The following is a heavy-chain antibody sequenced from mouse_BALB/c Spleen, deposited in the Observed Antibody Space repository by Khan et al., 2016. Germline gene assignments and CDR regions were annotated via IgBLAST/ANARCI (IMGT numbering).Heavy chain of an antibody. D-gene: IGHD2-4*01. J-gene: IGHJ3*01. Sequence: QVQLQQSGAELVKPGASVKLSCKASGYTFTSYYMYWVKQRPGQGLEWIGEINPSNGDTNCNERFKSKATLTVDKSSSTTYMQFNSLTSEDSAVYYCTRAGSDYPFAYWGQGTLVTVSA. CDR3: TRAGSDYPFAY. V-gene: IGHV1S81*02. CDR2: INPSNGDT. CDR1: GYTFTSYY.